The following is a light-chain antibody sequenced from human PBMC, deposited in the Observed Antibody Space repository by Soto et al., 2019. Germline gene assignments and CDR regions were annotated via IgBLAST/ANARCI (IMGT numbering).Light chain of an antibody. V-gene: IGKV1-5*03. CDR1: QTISSW. CDR3: QHYNSYSEA. J-gene: IGKJ1*01. CDR2: KAS. Sequence: DIQMTQSPSTLSGSVGDTVTITSRASQTISSWLAWYQQKPGKAPKLLIYKASTLKSGVPSRFSGSGSGTEFTLTISSLQPDDFATYYCQHYNSYSEAFGQGTKVDIK.